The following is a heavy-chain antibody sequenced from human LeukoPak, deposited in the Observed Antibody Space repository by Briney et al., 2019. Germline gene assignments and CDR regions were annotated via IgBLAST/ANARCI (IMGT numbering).Heavy chain of an antibody. Sequence: PGGSLRLSCAASGFTFSGSAMHWVRQASGKGLEWVGRIRSKANSYATAYAASVKCRFTISRDDSKNTAYLQMNSLKTEDTAVYYCTRTYYYDSSGPSRGTDAFDIWGQGTMVTVSS. D-gene: IGHD3-22*01. V-gene: IGHV3-73*01. CDR2: IRSKANSYAT. J-gene: IGHJ3*02. CDR3: TRTYYYDSSGPSRGTDAFDI. CDR1: GFTFSGSA.